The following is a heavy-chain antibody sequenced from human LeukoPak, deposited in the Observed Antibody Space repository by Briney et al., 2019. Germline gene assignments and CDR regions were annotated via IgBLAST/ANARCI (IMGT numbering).Heavy chain of an antibody. Sequence: GGSLRLSCAASGFTFSSYSMNWVRQAPGKGLEWVSSISSTSSSYIYYADSVKGRFTISRDNAKNTLYLQMNSLRAEDTAVYYCARGGGGHSNGMDVWGQGTTVTVSS. CDR1: GFTFSSYS. CDR2: ISSTSSSYI. CDR3: ARGGGGHSNGMDV. D-gene: IGHD3-16*01. V-gene: IGHV3-21*01. J-gene: IGHJ6*02.